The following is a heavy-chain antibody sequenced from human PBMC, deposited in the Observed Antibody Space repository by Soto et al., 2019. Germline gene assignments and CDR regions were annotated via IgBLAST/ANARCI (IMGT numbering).Heavy chain of an antibody. CDR3: AKVSERSMITFGGVIAY. D-gene: IGHD3-16*02. V-gene: IGHV3-30*18. CDR2: ISFDGNIK. J-gene: IGHJ4*02. Sequence: QVQLVESGGGVVQPGRSLRLSCAASGITFSTYGMHWVRQAPGKGLEWVAAISFDGNIKYYADSVKGRFTISRDNSKYTLYLQIDSLRAEDTAVYYCAKVSERSMITFGGVIAYWGQGTLVTVSS. CDR1: GITFSTYG.